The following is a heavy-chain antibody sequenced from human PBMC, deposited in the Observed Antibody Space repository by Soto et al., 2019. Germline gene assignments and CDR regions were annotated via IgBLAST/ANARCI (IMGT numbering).Heavy chain of an antibody. CDR3: AGGRVNGSGRGPKYYYYMDV. J-gene: IGHJ6*03. CDR2: MNPNSGNT. CDR1: GYTFTSYD. V-gene: IGHV1-8*01. Sequence: QVQLVQSGAEVKKPGASVKVSCKASGYTFTSYDINWVRQATGQGLEWMGWMNPNSGNTGYAQKLQGRVTKTRNSSISTAYMELSSLRSEDTAVYYCAGGRVNGSGRGPKYYYYMDVWGKGTTVTVSS. D-gene: IGHD1-26*01.